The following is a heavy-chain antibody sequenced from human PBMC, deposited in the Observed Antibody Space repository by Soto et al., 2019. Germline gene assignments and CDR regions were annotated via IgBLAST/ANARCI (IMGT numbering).Heavy chain of an antibody. V-gene: IGHV1-46*01. CDR3: ARDAGREDIVVVVADYGMDV. CDR2: INPSGGST. CDR1: GYTFTSYY. D-gene: IGHD2-15*01. J-gene: IGHJ6*02. Sequence: AASVKVSCKASGYTFTSYYMHWVRQAPGQGLEWMGIINPSGGSTSYAQKFQGRVTMTRDTSTSTVYMELSSLRSEDTAVYYCARDAGREDIVVVVADYGMDVWGQGTTVTVSS.